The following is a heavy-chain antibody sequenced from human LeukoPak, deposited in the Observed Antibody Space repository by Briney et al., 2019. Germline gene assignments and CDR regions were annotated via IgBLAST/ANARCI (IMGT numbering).Heavy chain of an antibody. CDR1: GFTFSSYG. CDR2: ISYDGSNK. CDR3: AKDDTGAFDI. J-gene: IGHJ3*02. V-gene: IGHV3-30*18. Sequence: AGGSLRLSCAASGFTFSSYGMHWVRQAPGKGLEWVAVISYDGSNKYYADSVKGRFTISRDNSKNTLYLQMNSLRAEDTAVYYCAKDDTGAFDIWSQGAMVTVSS.